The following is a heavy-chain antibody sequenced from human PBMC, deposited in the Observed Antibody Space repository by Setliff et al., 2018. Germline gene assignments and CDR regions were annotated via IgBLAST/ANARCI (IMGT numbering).Heavy chain of an antibody. Sequence: GESLTLSCQGSGYTFTNYWIGWVRQMPGKGLEWMGILKPGDSGIRYSPSFQGQVTLSADTSIATAYLHWTSLKASDTAMYYCVRHPYYDSSGYYSYFDYWGQGALVTVSS. V-gene: IGHV5-51*01. CDR3: VRHPYYDSSGYYSYFDY. D-gene: IGHD3-22*01. J-gene: IGHJ4*02. CDR1: GYTFTNYW. CDR2: LKPGDSGI.